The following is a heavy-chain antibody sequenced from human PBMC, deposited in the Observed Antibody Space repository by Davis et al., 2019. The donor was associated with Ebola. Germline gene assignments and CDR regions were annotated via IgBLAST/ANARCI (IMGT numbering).Heavy chain of an antibody. V-gene: IGHV3-21*01. CDR3: ARESITIFGVVIIPYGMDV. Sequence: GESLKISCAASGFTFSSYAMSWVRQAPGKGLQWVSSISSSGTYIYYADSVKGRFTISRDNAKNSLYLQMNSLRAEDTAVYYCARESITIFGVVIIPYGMDVWGQGTTVTVSS. CDR1: GFTFSSYA. D-gene: IGHD3-3*01. CDR2: ISSSGTYI. J-gene: IGHJ6*02.